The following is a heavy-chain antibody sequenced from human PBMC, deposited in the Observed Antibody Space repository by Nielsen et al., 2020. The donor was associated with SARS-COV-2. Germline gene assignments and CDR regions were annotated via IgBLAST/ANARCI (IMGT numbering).Heavy chain of an antibody. CDR1: RGSVSSGSYY. CDR3: ARNKRSGSSLDY. V-gene: IGHV4-61*01. D-gene: IGHD3-3*01. J-gene: IGHJ4*02. Sequence: SETLSLTCTVSRGSVSSGSYYWTWIRQPPGKGLEWIGYIYFSGGTNYNPNLKSRVTMSVDTSKNQFSLKLTSVTAADTAVYYCARNKRSGSSLDYWGQGTLVTVSS. CDR2: IYFSGGT.